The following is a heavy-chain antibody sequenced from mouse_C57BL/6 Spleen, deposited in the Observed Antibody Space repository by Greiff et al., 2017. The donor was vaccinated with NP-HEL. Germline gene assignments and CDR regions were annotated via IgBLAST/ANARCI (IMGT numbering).Heavy chain of an antibody. V-gene: IGHV1-82*01. D-gene: IGHD2-3*01. CDR1: GYAFSSSW. Sequence: LVESGPELVKPGASVKISCKASGYAFSSSWMNWVKQRPGKGLEWIGRIYPGDGDTNYNGKFKGKATLTADKSSSTAYMQLSSLTSEDSAVYFCARWDGYPSSWFAYWGQGTLVTVSA. J-gene: IGHJ3*01. CDR2: IYPGDGDT. CDR3: ARWDGYPSSWFAY.